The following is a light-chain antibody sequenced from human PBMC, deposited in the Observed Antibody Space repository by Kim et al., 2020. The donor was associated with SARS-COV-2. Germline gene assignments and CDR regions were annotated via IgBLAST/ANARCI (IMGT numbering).Light chain of an antibody. CDR3: MQALQTPIT. CDR2: LGS. J-gene: IGKJ5*01. Sequence: DIVMTQSPLSLPVTPGEPASISCRSSQSLLHSNGYNYLDWYLQKPGQSPLLLIYLGSNRASGVPDRFSGSGSGTDFTLKIIRVEAEDVGVYYCMQALQTPITFGQGTQLEIK. CDR1: QSLLHSNGYNY. V-gene: IGKV2-28*01.